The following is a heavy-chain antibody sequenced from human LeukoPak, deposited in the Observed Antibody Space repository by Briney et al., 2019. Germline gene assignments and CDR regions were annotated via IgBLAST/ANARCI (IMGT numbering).Heavy chain of an antibody. CDR1: GFTFSSYG. CDR3: AKDRGPGYSSSWYHY. V-gene: IGHV3-30*18. CDR2: ISYDGSNK. Sequence: GGSLRLSCAASGFTFSSYGMHWVRQAPGKGLEWVAVISYDGSNKYYADSVKGRFTISRDNSKNTLYLQMNSLRAEDTAVYYCAKDRGPGYSSSWYHYWGQGTLVTVSS. D-gene: IGHD6-13*01. J-gene: IGHJ4*02.